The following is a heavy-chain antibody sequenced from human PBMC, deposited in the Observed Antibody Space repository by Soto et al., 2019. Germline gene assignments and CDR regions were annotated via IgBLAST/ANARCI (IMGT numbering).Heavy chain of an antibody. V-gene: IGHV3-23*01. J-gene: IGHJ3*02. CDR3: AKFLYCSSTSCYSPGAFDI. D-gene: IGHD2-2*01. Sequence: EVQLLESGGGLVQPGGSLRLSCAASGFTFSSYAMSWVRQAPGKGLEWVSAISGSGGSTYYADSVKGRFTISRDNSKNTLYLQMNSLRAEDTAVYYCAKFLYCSSTSCYSPGAFDIWGQGTMVTVSS. CDR2: ISGSGGST. CDR1: GFTFSSYA.